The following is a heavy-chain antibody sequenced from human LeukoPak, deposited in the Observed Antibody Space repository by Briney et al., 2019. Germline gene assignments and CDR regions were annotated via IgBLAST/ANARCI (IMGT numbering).Heavy chain of an antibody. Sequence: GGSLRLSCAASGFTFSTYWMSWVRQAPGKGLESVANIKQDGSEKYYVDSVKGRFTISRDNAKNSLYLRVNSLRAEDTAVYYCARNQRRLDYWGQGTLVTVSS. CDR3: ARNQRRLDY. V-gene: IGHV3-7*01. D-gene: IGHD1-14*01. CDR2: IKQDGSEK. J-gene: IGHJ4*02. CDR1: GFTFSTYW.